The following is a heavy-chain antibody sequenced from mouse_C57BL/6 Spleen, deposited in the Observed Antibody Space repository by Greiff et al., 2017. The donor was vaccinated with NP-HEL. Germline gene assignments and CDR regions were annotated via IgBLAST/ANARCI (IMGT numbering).Heavy chain of an antibody. CDR3: ARWGDYDDFDY. J-gene: IGHJ2*01. CDR1: GFTFSSYA. Sequence: EVQLVESGGGLVKPGGSLKLSCAASGFTFSSYAMSWVRQTPEKRLEWVATISDGGSYTYYPDNVKGRFTISRDNAKNNLYLQMSHLKSEDTAMYYCARWGDYDDFDYWGQGTTLTVSS. V-gene: IGHV5-4*01. CDR2: ISDGGSYT. D-gene: IGHD2-4*01.